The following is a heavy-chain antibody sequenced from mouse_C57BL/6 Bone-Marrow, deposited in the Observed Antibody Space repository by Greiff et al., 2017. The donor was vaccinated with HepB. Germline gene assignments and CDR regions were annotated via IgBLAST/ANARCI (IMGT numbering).Heavy chain of an antibody. CDR2: IWSGGST. CDR1: GFSLTSYG. CDR3: ARSLYGYDGFDY. D-gene: IGHD2-2*01. V-gene: IGHV2-2*01. Sequence: VQVVESGPGLVQPSQSLSITCTVSGFSLTSYGVHWVRQSPGKGLEWLGVIWSGGSTDYNAAFISRLSISKDNSKSQVFFKMNSLQADDTAIYYCARSLYGYDGFDYWGQGTTLTVSS. J-gene: IGHJ2*01.